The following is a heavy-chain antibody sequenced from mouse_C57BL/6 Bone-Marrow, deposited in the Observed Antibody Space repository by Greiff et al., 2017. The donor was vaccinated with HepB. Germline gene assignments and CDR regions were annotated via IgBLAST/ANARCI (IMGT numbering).Heavy chain of an antibody. D-gene: IGHD2-4*01. CDR2: IYPRSGNT. CDR3: ARSDDYDRGYAMDY. Sequence: QVQLQQSGAELARPGASVKLSCKASGYTFTSYGISWVKQRTGQGLEWIGEIYPRSGNTYYNEKFKGKAILTADKSSSTAYMELRSLTSEDSAVYFCARSDDYDRGYAMDYWGQGTSVTVSS. V-gene: IGHV1-81*01. J-gene: IGHJ4*01. CDR1: GYTFTSYG.